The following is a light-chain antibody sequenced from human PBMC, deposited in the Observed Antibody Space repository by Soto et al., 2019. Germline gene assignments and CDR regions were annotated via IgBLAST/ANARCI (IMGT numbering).Light chain of an antibody. CDR3: QKYSSVPV. CDR1: QGIRNF. CDR2: AAS. V-gene: IGKV1-27*01. J-gene: IGKJ3*01. Sequence: DIQMTQSPTSLSASVGDRVTITRRASQGIRNFVAWYQQKPGQAPKLLIYAASTLQSGVPSRFSGSGSGTGFTLTINSLQPEDVATYSCQKYSSVPVFGPGTKVEIK.